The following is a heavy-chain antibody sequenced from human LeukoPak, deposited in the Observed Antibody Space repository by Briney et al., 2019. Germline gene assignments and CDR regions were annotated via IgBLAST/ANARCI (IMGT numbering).Heavy chain of an antibody. Sequence: SETLSLTCTVSGDSISSYYWSWIRQPAGKGLEWIGRIYTSGSTNYNPSLKSRVTMSVDTSKNQFSLKLSSVTAADTAVYHCARANGYSSSWFGWFDPWGQGILVTVSS. CDR2: IYTSGST. CDR3: ARANGYSSSWFGWFDP. D-gene: IGHD6-13*01. CDR1: GDSISSYY. J-gene: IGHJ5*02. V-gene: IGHV4-4*07.